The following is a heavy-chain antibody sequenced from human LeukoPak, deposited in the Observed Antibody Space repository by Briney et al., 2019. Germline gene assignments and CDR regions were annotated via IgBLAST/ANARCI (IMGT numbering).Heavy chain of an antibody. D-gene: IGHD4-17*01. CDR1: GYSISSGYY. J-gene: IGHJ4*02. V-gene: IGHV4-38-2*02. CDR3: ARDRRGFGDYLNYYFDY. Sequence: SETLSLTCTVSGYSISSGYYWGWIRQPPGKGLEWIGSIYHSGSTYYNPSLKSRVTISVYTSKNQFSLKLSSVTAADTAVYYCARDRRGFGDYLNYYFDYWGQGTLVTVSS. CDR2: IYHSGST.